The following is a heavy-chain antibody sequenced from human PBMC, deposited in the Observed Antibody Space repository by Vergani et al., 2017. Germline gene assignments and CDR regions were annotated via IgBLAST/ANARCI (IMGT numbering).Heavy chain of an antibody. CDR3: ARAGGSGSYYNFEYFQH. J-gene: IGHJ1*01. V-gene: IGHV4-4*07. CDR1: GGSISSYY. CDR2: IYTSGST. D-gene: IGHD3-10*01. Sequence: QVQLQESGPGLVKPSEPLSLTCTVSGGSISSYYWSWIRQPAGKGLEWIGRIYTSGSTNYNPSLKSRVTMSVDTSKNQFSLKLSSVTAADTAVYYCARAGGSGSYYNFEYFQHWGQGTLVTVSS.